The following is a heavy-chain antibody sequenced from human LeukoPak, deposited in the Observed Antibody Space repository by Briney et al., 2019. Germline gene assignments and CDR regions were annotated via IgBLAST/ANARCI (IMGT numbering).Heavy chain of an antibody. Sequence: SQTLSLTCTVSGDSISSGSYYWSWIRQPAGKGLEWIGRIYSSGSTNYNPSLKSRVTISVDTSKNQFSLKLTSVTAADTAVYYCATSTGYSRSWGAFDIWGQGTMVTVSS. J-gene: IGHJ3*02. CDR3: ATSTGYSRSWGAFDI. V-gene: IGHV4-61*02. CDR2: IYSSGST. CDR1: GDSISSGSYY. D-gene: IGHD6-13*01.